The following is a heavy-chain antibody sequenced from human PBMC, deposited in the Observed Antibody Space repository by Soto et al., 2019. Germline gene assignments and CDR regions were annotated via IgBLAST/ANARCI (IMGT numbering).Heavy chain of an antibody. D-gene: IGHD2-2*01. CDR2: INPNSGGT. CDR1: GYTFTGYY. J-gene: IGHJ3*02. Sequence: ASVKVSCKASGYTFTGYYMHWVRQAPGQGLEWMGWINPNSGGTNYAQKFQGWVTMTRDTSISTAYMELSRLRSDDTAVYYCARAPSPARDAFDIWGQGTMVTVSS. CDR3: ARAPSPARDAFDI. V-gene: IGHV1-2*04.